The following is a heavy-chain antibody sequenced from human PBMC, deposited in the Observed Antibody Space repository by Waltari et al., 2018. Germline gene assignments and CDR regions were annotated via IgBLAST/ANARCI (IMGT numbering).Heavy chain of an antibody. J-gene: IGHJ6*02. CDR1: GYTFTGYY. V-gene: IGHV1-2*06. CDR2: INPNSGCT. Sequence: QVQLVQSGAEVKKPGASVKVSCKASGYTFTGYYMHWVRQAPGQGLEWMGRINPNSGCTNYAQKFQGRVTMTRDTSISTAYMELSRLRSDDTAVYYCARDLRGLRLASTGGMDVWGQGTTVTVSS. CDR3: ARDLRGLRLASTGGMDV. D-gene: IGHD3-9*01.